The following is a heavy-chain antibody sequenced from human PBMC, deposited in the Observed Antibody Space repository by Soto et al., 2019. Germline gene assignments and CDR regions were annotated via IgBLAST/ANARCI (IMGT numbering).Heavy chain of an antibody. CDR2: ISANDAGT. CDR3: AKAKNDYNWDNRPPFDY. J-gene: IGHJ4*02. Sequence: QPGGSLRLSCEASGFTLRNYAMTWVRQAPGKGLEWVSLISANDAGTYYAESAKTRFTISTDQSRNTVYLQMDSLRADDTAIYYCAKAKNDYNWDNRPPFDYWGQGTLVTVSS. D-gene: IGHD1-20*01. CDR1: GFTLRNYA. V-gene: IGHV3-23*01.